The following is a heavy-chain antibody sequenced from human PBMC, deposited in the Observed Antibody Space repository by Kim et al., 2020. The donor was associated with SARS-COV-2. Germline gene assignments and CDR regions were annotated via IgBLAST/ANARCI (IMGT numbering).Heavy chain of an antibody. D-gene: IGHD3-3*01. CDR2: IYYSGST. Sequence: SETLSLTCTVSGGSISSGGYYWSWIRQHPGKGLEWIGYIYYSGSTYYNPSLKSRVTISVDTSKNQFSLELSSVTAADTAVYYCARGEMIFGVVTYAFDIWGQGTMVTVSS. J-gene: IGHJ3*02. CDR3: ARGEMIFGVVTYAFDI. V-gene: IGHV4-31*03. CDR1: GGSISSGGYY.